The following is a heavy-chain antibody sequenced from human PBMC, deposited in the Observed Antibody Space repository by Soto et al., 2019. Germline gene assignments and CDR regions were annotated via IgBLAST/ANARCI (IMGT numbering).Heavy chain of an antibody. CDR2: IKQDGSEK. J-gene: IGHJ4*02. Sequence: EVQLVESGGGLVQPGGSLRLSCAASGFTFSSSWMSWVRQAPGKGLEWVATIKQDGSEKYYVDSVKGRFTISRDNAKNSLYLQMNSLRAEDTAAYYCARDWLRTCDYWGQGTLVTVSS. D-gene: IGHD5-12*01. CDR3: ARDWLRTCDY. V-gene: IGHV3-7*01. CDR1: GFTFSSSW.